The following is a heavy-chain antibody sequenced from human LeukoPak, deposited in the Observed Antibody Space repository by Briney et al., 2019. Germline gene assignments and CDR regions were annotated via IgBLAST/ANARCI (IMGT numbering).Heavy chain of an antibody. Sequence: ASVKVSCKASGYTFTSYGISWVRQAPGHGLEWMGWISAYNGDTDYAQKLQGRVTMTTDTSTSTAYMELRNLRSDDTAVYYCARVRYRLAETYIDYWGQGTLVTVSS. V-gene: IGHV1-18*01. CDR2: ISAYNGDT. D-gene: IGHD3-16*01. CDR1: GYTFTSYG. J-gene: IGHJ4*02. CDR3: ARVRYRLAETYIDY.